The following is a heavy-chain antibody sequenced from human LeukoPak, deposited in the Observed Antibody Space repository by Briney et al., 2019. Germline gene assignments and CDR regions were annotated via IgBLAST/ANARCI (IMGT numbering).Heavy chain of an antibody. D-gene: IGHD4-11*01. CDR1: GYTFTSYD. V-gene: IGHV1-8*03. J-gene: IGHJ4*02. Sequence: ASVKVSCKASGYTFTSYDINWVRQATGQGLEWMGWMNPNSGNTGYVQKFQGRVTITRNTSISTAYMELSSLRSEDTAVYYCARPDYSRGFDYWGQGTLVTVSS. CDR2: MNPNSGNT. CDR3: ARPDYSRGFDY.